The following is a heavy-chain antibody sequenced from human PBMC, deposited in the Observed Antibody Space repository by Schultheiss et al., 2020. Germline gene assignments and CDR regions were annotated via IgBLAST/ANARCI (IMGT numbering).Heavy chain of an antibody. CDR2: IYTSGST. J-gene: IGHJ5*02. CDR1: GGSISSGSYY. V-gene: IGHV4-61*02. Sequence: SETLSLTCTVSGGSISSGSYYWSWIRQPAGKGLEWIGRIYTSGSTNYNPSLKSRVTISVDTSKNQFSLKLSSVTAADTAVYYCASVLYDSSGHFDPWGQGTLVIVSS. D-gene: IGHD3-22*01. CDR3: ASVLYDSSGHFDP.